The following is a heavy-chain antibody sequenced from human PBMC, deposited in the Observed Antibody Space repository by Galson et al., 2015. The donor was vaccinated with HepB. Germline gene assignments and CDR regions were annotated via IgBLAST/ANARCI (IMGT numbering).Heavy chain of an antibody. CDR3: ARVGSGSYYKADY. D-gene: IGHD3-10*01. V-gene: IGHV3-33*01. Sequence: SLRLSCAASGFTFSSYSMHWVRQAPGKGLEGVAVIWSDGSNKYYVDSVKGRFTISRDNSKNTLYLQMNSLRAEDTAVYYCARVGSGSYYKADYWGQGTLVAVSS. J-gene: IGHJ4*02. CDR2: IWSDGSNK. CDR1: GFTFSSYS.